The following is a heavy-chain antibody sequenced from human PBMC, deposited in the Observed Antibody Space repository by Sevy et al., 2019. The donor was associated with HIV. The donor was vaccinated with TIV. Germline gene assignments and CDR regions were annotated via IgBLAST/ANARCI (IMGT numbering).Heavy chain of an antibody. CDR1: GGTFSSYG. CDR2: IIPILGTV. V-gene: IGHV1-69*13. J-gene: IGHJ4*02. CDR3: ARGGGNGWYYFDY. Sequence: ASVKVSCKASGGTFSSYGISWVRQAPGQGLEWMGGIIPILGTVNYAQKFQGRVTITADESTKTAYMELSSWRSEDTAVYYCARGGGNGWYYFDYWGQETLVTVSS. D-gene: IGHD6-19*01.